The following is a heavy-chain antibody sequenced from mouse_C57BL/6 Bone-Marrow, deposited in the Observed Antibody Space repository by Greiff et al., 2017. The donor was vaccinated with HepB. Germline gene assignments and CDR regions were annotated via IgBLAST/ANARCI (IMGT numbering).Heavy chain of an antibody. J-gene: IGHJ2*01. CDR2: IHPNSGST. Sequence: VQLQQPGAELVKPGASVKLSCKASGYTFTSYWMHWVKQRPGQGLERIGMIHPNSGSTNYNEKFKSKATLTVDKSSSTAYMQLSSLTSEDSAVYYCASRQLRLRDYWGQGTTLTVSS. V-gene: IGHV1-64*01. CDR3: ASRQLRLRDY. D-gene: IGHD3-2*02. CDR1: GYTFTSYW.